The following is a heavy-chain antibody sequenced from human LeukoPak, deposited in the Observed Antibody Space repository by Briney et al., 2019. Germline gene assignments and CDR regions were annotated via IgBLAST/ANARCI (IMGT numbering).Heavy chain of an antibody. J-gene: IGHJ4*02. Sequence: KPSETLSLTCAVYGGSFSGYYWSWLRQPPGKGLEWIGEINHSGSTNYNPSLKSRVTISVDTSKNQFSLKLSSVTAADTAVYYCARGRGRGLAAAGNWYYFDYWGQGTLVTVSS. CDR3: ARGRGRGLAAAGNWYYFDY. D-gene: IGHD6-13*01. CDR2: INHSGST. CDR1: GGSFSGYY. V-gene: IGHV4-34*01.